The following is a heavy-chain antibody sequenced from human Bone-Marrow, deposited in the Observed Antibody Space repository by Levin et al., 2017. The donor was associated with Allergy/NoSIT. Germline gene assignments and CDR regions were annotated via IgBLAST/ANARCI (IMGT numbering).Heavy chain of an antibody. V-gene: IGHV3-7*01. D-gene: IGHD2-21*02. CDR1: GFTFSSYW. Sequence: GGSLRLSCAASGFTFSSYWMSWVRQAPGKGLEWVANIKQDGSEKYYVDSVKGRFTISRDNAKNSLYLQMNSLRAEDTAVYYCARDRPHIVVVTAMGMDVWGQGTTVTVSS. CDR3: ARDRPHIVVVTAMGMDV. CDR2: IKQDGSEK. J-gene: IGHJ6*02.